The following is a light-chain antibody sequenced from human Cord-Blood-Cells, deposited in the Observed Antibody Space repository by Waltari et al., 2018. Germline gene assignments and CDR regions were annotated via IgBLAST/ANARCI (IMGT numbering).Light chain of an antibody. Sequence: DIVTTQYPDSLAVSLGESATINCNSSQSVLYSSNNKNYLAWYQQKPGQPPKLLIYWASTRESGVPDRFSGSGSGTDFTLTISSLQAEDVAVYYCQQYYSTPWTFGQGTKGEIK. CDR3: QQYYSTPWT. CDR2: WAS. J-gene: IGKJ1*01. CDR1: QSVLYSSNNKNY. V-gene: IGKV4-1*01.